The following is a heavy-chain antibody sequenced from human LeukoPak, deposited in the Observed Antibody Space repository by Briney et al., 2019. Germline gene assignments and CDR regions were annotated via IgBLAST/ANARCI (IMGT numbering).Heavy chain of an antibody. CDR2: IYSSGRT. J-gene: IGHJ4*02. D-gene: IGHD7-27*01. CDR3: ARGPHYALGIYFDY. CDR1: GGSISGDY. V-gene: IGHV4-4*07. Sequence: SETLSLTCTVPGGSISGDYWSWSRQPAGKGLEWIGRIYSSGRTDYNPSLKSRVTMSVDTSKNQFSLKLNSVTAADTAVYYCARGPHYALGIYFDYWGQGTLVTVSS.